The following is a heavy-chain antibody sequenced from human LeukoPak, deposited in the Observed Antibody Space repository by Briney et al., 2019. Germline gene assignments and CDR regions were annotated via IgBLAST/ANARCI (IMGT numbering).Heavy chain of an antibody. Sequence: GGSLRLSCAASGFTFSSYAMSWVRQAPGKGLEWVSGISDSSDRTQYADSVKGRFTISRDKSKKTLYLQMNSLRAEDTAIYYCAKDVYSSAWPYYFDYWGQGALVTVSS. J-gene: IGHJ4*02. CDR3: AKDVYSSAWPYYFDY. CDR1: GFTFSSYA. CDR2: ISDSSDRT. D-gene: IGHD6-19*01. V-gene: IGHV3-23*01.